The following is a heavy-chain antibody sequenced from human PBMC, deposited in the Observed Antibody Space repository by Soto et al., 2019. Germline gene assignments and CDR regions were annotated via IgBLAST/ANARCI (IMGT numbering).Heavy chain of an antibody. CDR1: GFSLRSSGMG. D-gene: IGHD1-26*01. CDR2: IYWDDDK. J-gene: IGHJ3*02. CDR3: ADYSSSLHLRVAFDI. V-gene: IGHV2-5*02. Sequence: QITLKESGPPVVKPTQTLTLTCTFSGFSLRSSGMGVGWIRQPPGKALEWLALIYWDDDKRYSPSLKSRLNITQDTFKNPVVLTMTNMDPMATATYFSADYSSSLHLRVAFDIWGQGTMVTVSS.